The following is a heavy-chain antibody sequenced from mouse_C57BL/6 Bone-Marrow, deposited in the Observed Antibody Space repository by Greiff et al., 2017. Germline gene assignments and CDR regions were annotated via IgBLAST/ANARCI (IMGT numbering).Heavy chain of an antibody. D-gene: IGHD4-1*01. CDR2: IHPSDSAT. Sequence: QVQLQQPGAELVKPGTSVKVSCKASGYTFTSYWMHWVKQRPGQGLEWIGRIHPSDSATNYNQKFKGKATLTVDKSSSAAYMRLSSLTSEDSAVYYCAIGRTGTRWYFDVWGTGTTVTVSS. J-gene: IGHJ1*03. CDR3: AIGRTGTRWYFDV. V-gene: IGHV1-74*01. CDR1: GYTFTSYW.